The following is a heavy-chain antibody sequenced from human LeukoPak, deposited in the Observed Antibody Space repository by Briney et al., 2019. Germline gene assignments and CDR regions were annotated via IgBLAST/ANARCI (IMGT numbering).Heavy chain of an antibody. CDR1: GFSFGFYG. CDR3: AKDQPEAYFDY. CDR2: IRTDGSID. Sequence: GGSLRLSCAASGFSFGFYGLHWVRQAPGKGLEWVAFIRTDGSIDHYADSVRGRFTISRDNAKNTLYLQMNSLRAEDAALYYCAKDQPEAYFDYWGQGTLVTVSS. J-gene: IGHJ4*02. D-gene: IGHD1-14*01. V-gene: IGHV3-30*02.